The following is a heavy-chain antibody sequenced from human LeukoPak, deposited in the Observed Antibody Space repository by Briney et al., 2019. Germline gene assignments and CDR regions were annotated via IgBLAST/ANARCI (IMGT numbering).Heavy chain of an antibody. D-gene: IGHD5-18*01. CDR3: AREARRIQLWPRGGDAFDI. CDR2: IQYVEINK. Sequence: GGSLRLSCAASGFSFSNYGMHWVRQAPGKGLEWVAFIQYVEINKYYTDSVKGRFTISRDNSKNTLYLQMNSLRAEDTAVYYCAREARRIQLWPRGGDAFDIRGQGTMVTVSS. J-gene: IGHJ3*02. CDR1: GFSFSNYG. V-gene: IGHV3-30*02.